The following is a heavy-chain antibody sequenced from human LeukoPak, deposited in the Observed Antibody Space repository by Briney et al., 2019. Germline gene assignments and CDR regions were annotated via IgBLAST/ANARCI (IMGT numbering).Heavy chain of an antibody. CDR2: INPSGGST. CDR1: GYTFTSYY. J-gene: IGHJ6*03. CDR3: ARDPQQWLVRDYYYYMDV. Sequence: ASVKVSCKASGYTFTSYYMHWVRQAPGQGLEWMGIINPSGGSTSYAQKFQGRVTMTRDTSTSTVYMELSSLRSEDTAVYYCARDPQQWLVRDYYYYMDVGGKGTTVTVSS. D-gene: IGHD6-19*01. V-gene: IGHV1-46*01.